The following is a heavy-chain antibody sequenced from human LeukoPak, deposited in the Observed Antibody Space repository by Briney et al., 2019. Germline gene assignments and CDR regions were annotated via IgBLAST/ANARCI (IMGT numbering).Heavy chain of an antibody. J-gene: IGHJ4*02. CDR2: MFPDGRT. D-gene: IGHD4-17*01. Sequence: GGSLRLSCAVSGFSVNDNYMSWVRQAPGKGRQWVSVMFPDGRTYYADSVKDRFTISRDLARNTLLLQMHSLRADDTAVHYCARTNPVYGDYDYWGQGTLVTVSS. CDR3: ARTNPVYGDYDY. V-gene: IGHV3-53*01. CDR1: GFSVNDNY.